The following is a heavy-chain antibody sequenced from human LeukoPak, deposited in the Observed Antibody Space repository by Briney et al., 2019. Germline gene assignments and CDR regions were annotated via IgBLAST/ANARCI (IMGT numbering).Heavy chain of an antibody. Sequence: GGSLRLSCAASGFTFSSYSINWVRQAPGKGLEWVSSISSSSSYIYYADSVKGRFTISRDNAKNSLYLQMNSLRAEDTAVYYCARSRGSSSYWFDPWGQGTLVTVSS. V-gene: IGHV3-21*01. CDR3: ARSRGSSSYWFDP. J-gene: IGHJ5*02. D-gene: IGHD6-6*01. CDR2: ISSSSSYI. CDR1: GFTFSSYS.